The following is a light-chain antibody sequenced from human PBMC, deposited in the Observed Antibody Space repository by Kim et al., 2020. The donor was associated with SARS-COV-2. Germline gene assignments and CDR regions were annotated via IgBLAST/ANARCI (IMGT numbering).Light chain of an antibody. CDR3: QAWDSSTWV. Sequence: VSPGQTASITCSGDKLGDKYACWYQQKPGQSPVLVIYQDTKRPSGIPERFSGSNSGNKATLTISGTQAMDEADYYCQAWDSSTWVFGGGTQLTVL. CDR1: KLGDKY. CDR2: QDT. V-gene: IGLV3-1*01. J-gene: IGLJ3*02.